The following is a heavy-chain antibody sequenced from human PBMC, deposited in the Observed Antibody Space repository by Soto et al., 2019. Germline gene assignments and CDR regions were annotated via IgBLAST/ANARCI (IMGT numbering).Heavy chain of an antibody. CDR3: ARRLRRPWFDP. V-gene: IGHV4-61*01. CDR1: GGSVSSGSYY. J-gene: IGHJ5*02. D-gene: IGHD3-10*01. Sequence: QVQLQESGPGLVKPSETLSLTCTVSGGSVSSGSYYWSWIRQPPGKGLEWIGYIYYSGSTNYNPSLPSXXTXSXXTSKSQLSVKLSAVTAADTAVYYCARRLRRPWFDPWGQGSLVTVSA. CDR2: IYYSGST.